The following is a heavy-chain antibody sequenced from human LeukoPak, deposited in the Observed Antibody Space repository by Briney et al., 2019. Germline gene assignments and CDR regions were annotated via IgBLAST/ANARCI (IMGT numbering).Heavy chain of an antibody. Sequence: ASVKVSCKASGYTFTSYDINWVRQATGQGLEWMGWMNPNSGNTGYAQKFQGRVTITRNTSISTAYMELSSLRSEDTAVYYCARFWAGVQLIDLDCWGQGPLLSLSS. V-gene: IGHV1-8*03. D-gene: IGHD6-6*01. CDR3: ARFWAGVQLIDLDC. J-gene: IGHJ4*02. CDR2: MNPNSGNT. CDR1: GYTFTSYD.